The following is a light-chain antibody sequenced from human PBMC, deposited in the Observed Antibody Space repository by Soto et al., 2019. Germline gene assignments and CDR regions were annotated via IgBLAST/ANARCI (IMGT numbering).Light chain of an antibody. CDR1: SSDFVSYNR. CDR2: EVS. V-gene: IGLV2-18*01. J-gene: IGLJ1*01. CDR3: SLYTSENAYV. Sequence: QSALTQPPSVSRSPGQSVTIPCTGTSSDFVSYNRVSWYQQPPGTAPKLMIYEVSKRPSGVPDRFSGSKSGNTASLTISGLQAADEADYYCSLYTSENAYVFGTGTKVTVL.